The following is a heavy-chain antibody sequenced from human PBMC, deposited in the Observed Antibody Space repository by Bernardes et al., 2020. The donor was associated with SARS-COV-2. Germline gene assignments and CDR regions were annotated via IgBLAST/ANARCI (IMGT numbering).Heavy chain of an antibody. Sequence: GESLKISCKGSGFTFTNYWIGWVRQMPGKGLEWMGTIYPGDSDTRYSPSFQGQVTISADKSISTAYLEWSSLKASDTAMYYCARRGNHCSGTSCYPNWFDPWGQGTLVTVSS. J-gene: IGHJ5*02. CDR1: GFTFTNYW. CDR3: ARRGNHCSGTSCYPNWFDP. CDR2: IYPGDSDT. D-gene: IGHD1-7*01. V-gene: IGHV5-51*01.